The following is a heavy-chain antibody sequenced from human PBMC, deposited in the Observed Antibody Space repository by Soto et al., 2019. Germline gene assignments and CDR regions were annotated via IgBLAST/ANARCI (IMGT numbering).Heavy chain of an antibody. J-gene: IGHJ5*02. CDR2: ISGSGGST. Sequence: GGSLRLSCAASGFTFSSYAMSWVRQAPGKGLEWVSAISGSGGSTYYADSVKGRFTISRDNSKNTLYLQMNSLRAGDTAVYYCAKGVIYGDFNWFDPWGQGTLVTVSS. V-gene: IGHV3-23*01. D-gene: IGHD4-17*01. CDR1: GFTFSSYA. CDR3: AKGVIYGDFNWFDP.